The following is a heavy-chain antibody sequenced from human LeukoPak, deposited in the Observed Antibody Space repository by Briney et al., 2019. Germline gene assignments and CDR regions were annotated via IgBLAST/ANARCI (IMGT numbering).Heavy chain of an antibody. Sequence: SETLSLTCSVSGGSVSSDSYFWNWVRQPPGKGLEWIGYIYSSGSTNYDRSLKSRVTISLDTSKNQFSLKLSSVTAADTAVYYCARESGVSGWSSWWFDPWGQGTLVTVSS. CDR3: ARESGVSGWSSWWFDP. CDR2: IYSSGST. J-gene: IGHJ5*02. D-gene: IGHD6-19*01. V-gene: IGHV4-61*01. CDR1: GGSVSSDSYF.